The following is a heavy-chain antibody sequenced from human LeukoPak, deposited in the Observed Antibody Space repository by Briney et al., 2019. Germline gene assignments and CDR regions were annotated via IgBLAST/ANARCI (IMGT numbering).Heavy chain of an antibody. Sequence: ASVKVSYKTSGYLFRHYAIIWLRQAPGQRPEWVGWINPFNADAKYAQKCQGRVTMTTDTSTSTAYWELRSLRYDDTAVYYCARGEKSYAYWGQGTLVTVSS. CDR2: INPFNADA. CDR3: ARGEKSYAY. CDR1: GYLFRHYA. V-gene: IGHV1-18*01. J-gene: IGHJ4*02. D-gene: IGHD2-2*01.